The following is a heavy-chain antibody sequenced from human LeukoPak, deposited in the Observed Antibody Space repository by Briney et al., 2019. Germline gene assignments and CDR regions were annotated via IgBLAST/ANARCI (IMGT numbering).Heavy chain of an antibody. Sequence: GGSLRLSCAASGFTFSTYWMGWVRQAPGRGLEWVSAISGSGGSTYYADSVKGRFTISRDNSKNTLYLQMNSLRAEDTAVYYCAKGTYYYDSSRDPWGQGTLVTVSS. CDR2: ISGSGGST. CDR1: GFTFSTYW. CDR3: AKGTYYYDSSRDP. D-gene: IGHD3-22*01. J-gene: IGHJ5*02. V-gene: IGHV3-23*01.